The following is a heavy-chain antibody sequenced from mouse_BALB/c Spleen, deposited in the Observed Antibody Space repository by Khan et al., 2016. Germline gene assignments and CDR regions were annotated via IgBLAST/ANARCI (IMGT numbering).Heavy chain of an antibody. CDR3: ARKESYYRYDGFDY. Sequence: VELVESGGGLVQPGGSRKLSCAASGFTFSSFGMHWVRQAPEKGLEWVAYISSGSSTIYYADTVKGRFTISRDNPKNTLFLQMTSLRSEDTAMCYCARKESYYRYDGFDYWGQGTTLTVSS. CDR2: ISSGSSTI. J-gene: IGHJ2*01. D-gene: IGHD2-12*01. V-gene: IGHV5-17*02. CDR1: GFTFSSFG.